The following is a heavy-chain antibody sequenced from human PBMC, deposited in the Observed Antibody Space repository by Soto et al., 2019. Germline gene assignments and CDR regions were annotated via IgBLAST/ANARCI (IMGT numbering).Heavy chain of an antibody. V-gene: IGHV4-39*01. J-gene: IGHJ4*02. CDR3: ARHKSGGDYVNFDY. CDR1: GGSISSSSYY. CDR2: IYYSGST. Sequence: SETLSITCTVSGGSISSSSYYWGWIRQPPGKGLEWIGSIYYSGSTYYNPSLKSRVTISVDTSKNQFSLKLSSVTAADTAVYYCARHKSGGDYVNFDYWGQGTLVTVSS. D-gene: IGHD4-17*01.